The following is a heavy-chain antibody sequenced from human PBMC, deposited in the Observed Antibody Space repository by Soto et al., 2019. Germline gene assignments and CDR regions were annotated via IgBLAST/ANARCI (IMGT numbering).Heavy chain of an antibody. D-gene: IGHD3-22*01. CDR3: ASTKYDSSAYYYWYLGL. Sequence: QVELVQSGAEVKKPGSSVKVSCQASEDTFRNYAISWVRQAPGQGLEWMGGIIPIFGTANYAQKFQGRVMITAGTSANTVYLELSSLRSEDTAVYYCASTKYDSSAYYYWYLGLWGRSSLVTVSS. V-gene: IGHV1-69*06. CDR1: EDTFRNYA. J-gene: IGHJ2*01. CDR2: IIPIFGTA.